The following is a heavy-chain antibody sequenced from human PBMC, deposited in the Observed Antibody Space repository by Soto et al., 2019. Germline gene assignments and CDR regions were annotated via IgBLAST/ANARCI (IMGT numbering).Heavy chain of an antibody. CDR2: IIPILGIA. CDR3: ASLMSSGDYYGRDV. V-gene: IGHV1-69*02. D-gene: IGHD3-10*01. CDR1: GGTFSSYT. Sequence: QVQLVQSGAEVKKPGSSVKVSCKGSGGTFSSYTISWVRQAPGQGLEWMGRIIPILGIANYAQKFQGRVTITADKSTSTAYMELSSLRSEDTAVYYCASLMSSGDYYGRDVWGQGTTVTVSS. J-gene: IGHJ6*02.